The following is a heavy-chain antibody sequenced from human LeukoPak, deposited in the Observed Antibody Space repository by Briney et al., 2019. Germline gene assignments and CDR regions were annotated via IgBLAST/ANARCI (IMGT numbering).Heavy chain of an antibody. CDR2: INHSGST. J-gene: IGHJ5*02. CDR3: ARGGPAAGTLLGWFDP. Sequence: PSETLSLTCAVYGGSFSGYYWSWIRQPPGKGLEWIGEINHSGSTNYNPSLKSRVTISVDTSKNQFSLKLSSVTAADTAVYYCARGGPAAGTLLGWFDPWGQGALVTVSS. V-gene: IGHV4-34*01. CDR1: GGSFSGYY. D-gene: IGHD6-13*01.